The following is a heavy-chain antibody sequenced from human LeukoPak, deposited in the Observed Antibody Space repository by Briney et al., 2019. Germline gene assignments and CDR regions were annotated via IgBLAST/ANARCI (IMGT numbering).Heavy chain of an antibody. V-gene: IGHV3-30*02. CDR3: ARGSMVRGVLDY. J-gene: IGHJ4*02. D-gene: IGHD3-10*01. Sequence: PGGSLRLSCAAAEFTFSNYWMSWVRQAPGKGLEWVAFIRYDGSNKYYADSVKGRFTISRDNSKNTLYLQMNSLRAEDTAVYYCARGSMVRGVLDYWGQGTLVTVSS. CDR2: IRYDGSNK. CDR1: EFTFSNYW.